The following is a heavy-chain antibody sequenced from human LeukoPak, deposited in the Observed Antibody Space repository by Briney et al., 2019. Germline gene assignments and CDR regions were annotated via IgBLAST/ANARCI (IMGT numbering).Heavy chain of an antibody. D-gene: IGHD3-3*01. V-gene: IGHV1-3*01. CDR1: GYTFTSYA. CDR3: ARGSRWSGYYTYYYHGMDV. Sequence: ASVKVSCKASGYTFTSYAMHWVRQAPGQRLEWMGWINAGNGNTKYSQKFQGRVTITRDTSASTAYMELSSLRSEDTAVYYCARGSRWSGYYTYYYHGMDVWGQGTTVTVSS. J-gene: IGHJ6*02. CDR2: INAGNGNT.